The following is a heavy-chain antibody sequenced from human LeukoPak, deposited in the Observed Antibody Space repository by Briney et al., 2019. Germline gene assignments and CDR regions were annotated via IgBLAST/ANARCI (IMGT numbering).Heavy chain of an antibody. CDR1: GSISSNYW. CDR2: IKQDGSET. Sequence: GGSLRPSCVLAGSISSNYWMTWVRQVPGKWLEWVANIKQDGSETHYGDSVTGRFTISRDNAKRSLFLQMNSLRAEDTAVFYCARGTSTWYLTYWGQGTLVTVSS. J-gene: IGHJ4*02. V-gene: IGHV3-7*04. D-gene: IGHD6-13*01. CDR3: ARGTSTWYLTY.